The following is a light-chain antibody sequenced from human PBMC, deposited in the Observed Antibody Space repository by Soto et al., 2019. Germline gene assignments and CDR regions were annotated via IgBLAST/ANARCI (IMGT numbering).Light chain of an antibody. Sequence: DIQMTQSPSTLSASVGDRVTITCRASQRISSWLAWYQQKPGKAPKLLIYKASSLESGVPSRFSGSGSGTEFTLTISSLQPDDFATYYRQQYNSYSRTFGQGTKVEIK. V-gene: IGKV1-5*03. CDR3: QQYNSYSRT. CDR2: KAS. CDR1: QRISSW. J-gene: IGKJ1*01.